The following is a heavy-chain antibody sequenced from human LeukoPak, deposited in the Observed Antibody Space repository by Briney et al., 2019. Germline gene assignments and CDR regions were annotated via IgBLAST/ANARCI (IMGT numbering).Heavy chain of an antibody. CDR3: ARVEWFGDPIVDHMDV. J-gene: IGHJ6*03. CDR2: INHSGGA. V-gene: IGHV4-34*01. D-gene: IGHD3-10*01. CDR1: GGSFRGYY. Sequence: SETLSLTCAVYGGSFRGYYWTWIRQPPGKGLEWIGEINHSGGANYNPSLKSRVTISVDTSKNQFSLKLSSVTAADTAVYYCARVEWFGDPIVDHMDVWGKGTTVTVSS.